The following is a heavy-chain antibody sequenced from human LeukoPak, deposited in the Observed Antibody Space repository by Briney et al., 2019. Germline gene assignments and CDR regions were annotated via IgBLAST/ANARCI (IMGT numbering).Heavy chain of an antibody. Sequence: GGSLRLSCAASGFTFSSYVMHWVRQAPGKGLEWVAIISYDGSNKYYADSVKGRFTISRDNSKNTLYLQMNSLRAEDTAVYYCASEIIFGSFDYWGQGTLVTVSS. J-gene: IGHJ4*02. D-gene: IGHD3-3*01. CDR3: ASEIIFGSFDY. CDR2: ISYDGSNK. CDR1: GFTFSSYV. V-gene: IGHV3-30*04.